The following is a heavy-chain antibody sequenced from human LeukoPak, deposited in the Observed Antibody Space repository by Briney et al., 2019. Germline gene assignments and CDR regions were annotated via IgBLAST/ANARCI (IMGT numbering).Heavy chain of an antibody. V-gene: IGHV4-31*03. D-gene: IGHD3-3*01. CDR2: IYYSGST. CDR1: GGSINGGGYY. CDR3: ASAMYYDFWSGPTYSQH. Sequence: SETLSLTCTVSGGSINGGGYYWSWIRQYPGKGLEWIGYIYYSGSTYYNPSLKSRVTISVDTSKNQFSLKLSSVTAADTAVYYCASAMYYDFWSGPTYSQHWGQGTLVTVSS. J-gene: IGHJ1*01.